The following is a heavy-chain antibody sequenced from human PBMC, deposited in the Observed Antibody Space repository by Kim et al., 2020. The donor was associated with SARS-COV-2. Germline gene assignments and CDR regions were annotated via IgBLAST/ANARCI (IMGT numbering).Heavy chain of an antibody. J-gene: IGHJ6*02. CDR1: GGSFSGYY. Sequence: SETLSLTCAVYGGSFSGYYWSWIRQPPGKGLEWIGEINHSGSTNYNPSLKSRVTISVDTSKNQFSLKLSSVTAADTAVYYCARDYYYSGMDVWGQGTTVTVSS. CDR3: ARDYYYSGMDV. V-gene: IGHV4-34*01. CDR2: INHSGST.